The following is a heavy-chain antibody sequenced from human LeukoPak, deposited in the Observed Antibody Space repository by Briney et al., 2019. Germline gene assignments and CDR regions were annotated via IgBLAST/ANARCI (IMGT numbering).Heavy chain of an antibody. CDR1: GGSFSGYY. J-gene: IGHJ4*02. V-gene: IGHV4-34*01. D-gene: IGHD3-10*01. CDR2: INHSGST. CDR3: AAGSPTPFDY. Sequence: SETLSLTCAVYGGSFSGYYWSWIRQPPGKGLEWIGEINHSGSTNYNPSLKSRVTISVDTSKNQFSLKLSPVTAADTAVYYCAAGSPTPFDYWGQGTLVTVSS.